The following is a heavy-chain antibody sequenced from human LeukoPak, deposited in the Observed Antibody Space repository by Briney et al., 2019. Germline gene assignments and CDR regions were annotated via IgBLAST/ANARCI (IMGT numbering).Heavy chain of an antibody. D-gene: IGHD6-19*01. CDR1: GGSISSGGYS. J-gene: IGHJ5*02. V-gene: IGHV4-30-2*05. Sequence: SQTLSLTCAVSGGSISSGGYSWSWIRQPPGKDLEWIGYIYHNGNTYYSPSLKSRVTISVDTSKNQFSLKLSSVTAADTAVYYCARKGGAGPFNWFDPWGQGTLVTVSS. CDR3: ARKGGAGPFNWFDP. CDR2: IYHNGNT.